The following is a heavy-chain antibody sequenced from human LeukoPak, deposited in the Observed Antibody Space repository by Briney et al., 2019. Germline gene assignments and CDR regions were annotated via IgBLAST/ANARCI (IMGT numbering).Heavy chain of an antibody. CDR3: ASPSDCSGGSCYWRAFDI. V-gene: IGHV3-30*02. Sequence: GSLRLSCAASGFTFSSYGMHWVRQAPGKGLEWVAFIRYDGSNKYYADSVKGRFTISRDNAKNSLYLQMNSLRAEDTAVYYCASPSDCSGGSCYWRAFDIWGQGTMVTVSS. D-gene: IGHD2-15*01. CDR2: IRYDGSNK. J-gene: IGHJ3*02. CDR1: GFTFSSYG.